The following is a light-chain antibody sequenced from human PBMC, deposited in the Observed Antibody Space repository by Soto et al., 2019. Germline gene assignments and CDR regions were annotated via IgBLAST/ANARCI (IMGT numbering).Light chain of an antibody. CDR3: QQRSNWPPIT. CDR2: GAS. J-gene: IGKJ1*01. CDR1: QSVSSSY. V-gene: IGKV3D-20*02. Sequence: EIVLTQSPGTLSLSPGERATLSCRASQSVSSSYLAWYQQKPGQAPRLIIYGASSRATGIPDRFSGSGSGTDFTLTISRLEPEDFAVYYCQQRSNWPPITFGQGTKVDIK.